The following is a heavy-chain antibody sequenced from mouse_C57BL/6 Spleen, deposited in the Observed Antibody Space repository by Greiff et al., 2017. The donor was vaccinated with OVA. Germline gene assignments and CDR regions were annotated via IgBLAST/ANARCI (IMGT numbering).Heavy chain of an antibody. Sequence: QVQLQQPGAELVRPGSSVKLSCKASGYTFTSYWMHWVKQRPIQGLEWIGNIDPSDSETHYNQKFKDKATLTVDKSSSTAYMQLSSLTSEDSAVYYGARQGNYGTFDVWGTGTTVTVSS. D-gene: IGHD2-1*01. CDR3: ARQGNYGTFDV. CDR2: IDPSDSET. J-gene: IGHJ1*03. V-gene: IGHV1-52*01. CDR1: GYTFTSYW.